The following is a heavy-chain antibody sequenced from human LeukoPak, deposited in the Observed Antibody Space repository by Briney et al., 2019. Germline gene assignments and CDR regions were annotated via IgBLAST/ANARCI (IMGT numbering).Heavy chain of an antibody. D-gene: IGHD3-16*01. V-gene: IGHV3-15*01. Sequence: PGGSLRLSCAASGFTLTDAWVSWVRQPPGKGLEWVGHLKSKTDGGTTDYAAPVKGRFTISRDGSKNTLYLQMNSLKTEDTAVYYCAKEGAPLGGRPDYWGQGTLVTVSS. J-gene: IGHJ4*02. CDR1: GFTLTDAW. CDR2: LKSKTDGGTT. CDR3: AKEGAPLGGRPDY.